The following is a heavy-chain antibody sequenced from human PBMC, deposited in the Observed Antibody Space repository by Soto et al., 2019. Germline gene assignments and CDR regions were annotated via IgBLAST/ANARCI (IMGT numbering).Heavy chain of an antibody. CDR2: FDPEDGET. J-gene: IGHJ5*02. CDR3: ASYYYDSSGPGGHNWFDP. CDR1: GYTLTELS. V-gene: IGHV1-24*01. Sequence: SVKVSCKVSGYTLTELSMHWVRQAPGKGLEWMGGFDPEDGETIYAQKFQGRVTMTEDTSTDTAYMELSSLRSEDTAVYYCASYYYDSSGPGGHNWFDPWGQGTLVTVSS. D-gene: IGHD3-22*01.